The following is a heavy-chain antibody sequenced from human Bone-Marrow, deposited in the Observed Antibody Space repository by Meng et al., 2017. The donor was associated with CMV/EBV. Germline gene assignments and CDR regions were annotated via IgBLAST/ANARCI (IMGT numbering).Heavy chain of an antibody. CDR1: GFTFSSYS. J-gene: IGHJ5*02. V-gene: IGHV3-21*04. CDR3: AKSAGGTAGIAARRGHNWFDP. D-gene: IGHD6-6*01. CDR2: ISSSSSYI. Sequence: GESLKISCAASGFTFSSYSMNWVRQAPGKELEWVSSISSSSSYIYYADSVKGRFTISRDNAKNSLYLQMNSLRAEGTAVYYCAKSAGGTAGIAARRGHNWFDPWGQGTVVTVSS.